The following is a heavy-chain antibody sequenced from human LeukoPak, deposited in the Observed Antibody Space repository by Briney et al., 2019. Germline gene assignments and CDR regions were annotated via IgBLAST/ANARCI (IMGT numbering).Heavy chain of an antibody. J-gene: IGHJ4*02. D-gene: IGHD3-3*01. CDR3: TITPECTYYDFWSGYCHYFDY. Sequence: AGGSLRLSCTASGFTLGDYAMSWVRQAPGKGLVGGVFIRSQAYGGTTAYAASVKDKFTITRDDSRSIAYLQMNSLRAEDTAVYYCTITPECTYYDFWSGYCHYFDYWGQGTLVTVSS. V-gene: IGHV3-49*04. CDR1: GFTLGDYA. CDR2: IRSQAYGGTT.